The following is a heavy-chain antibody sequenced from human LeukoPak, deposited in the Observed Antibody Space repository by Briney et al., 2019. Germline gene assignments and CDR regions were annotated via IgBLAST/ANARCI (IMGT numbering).Heavy chain of an antibody. Sequence: SETLSLTCTVSGGSISSGDYYWSWIRQPPGKGLEWIGYIYYSGSTYYNPSLKSRVTISVDTSMNQFSLKLSSVTAADTAVYYCARVPRYCSSTSCYLVWFDPWGQGTLVTVSS. V-gene: IGHV4-30-4*08. CDR1: GGSISSGDYY. CDR2: IYYSGST. D-gene: IGHD2-2*01. J-gene: IGHJ5*02. CDR3: ARVPRYCSSTSCYLVWFDP.